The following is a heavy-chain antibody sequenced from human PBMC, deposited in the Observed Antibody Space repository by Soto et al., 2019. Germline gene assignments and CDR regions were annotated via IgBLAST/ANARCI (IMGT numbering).Heavy chain of an antibody. CDR2: ISSSIATI. V-gene: IGHV3-48*01. CDR1: GFTFSSYS. D-gene: IGHD6-19*01. J-gene: IGHJ4*02. Sequence: EVQLVESGGGLVQPGGSLRLSCAASGFTFSSYSMNWVRQAPGKGLEWVSYISSSIATIYYADSVKGRFTISRDNAKNSLYLQMNSLRAEYTAVYYCARDDSGWYLGYWGQGTLVTVSS. CDR3: ARDDSGWYLGY.